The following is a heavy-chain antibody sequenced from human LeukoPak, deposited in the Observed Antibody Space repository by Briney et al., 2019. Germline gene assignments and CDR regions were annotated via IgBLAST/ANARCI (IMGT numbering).Heavy chain of an antibody. CDR3: ARDGFGCSSTSCSMDY. V-gene: IGHV3-7*01. CDR2: VKQDINEK. D-gene: IGHD2-2*01. J-gene: IGHJ4*02. Sequence: GESLRLSCAASGFTFDHFGMNWVRQAPGKGLEWVASVKQDINEKYYVDSAKGRFTISRDNAKKSLYLQMTSLRVEDTAVYYCARDGFGCSSTSCSMDYWGQGTLVTVSS. CDR1: GFTFDHFG.